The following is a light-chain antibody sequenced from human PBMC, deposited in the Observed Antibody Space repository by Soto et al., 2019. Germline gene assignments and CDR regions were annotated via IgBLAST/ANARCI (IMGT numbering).Light chain of an antibody. CDR2: AAS. V-gene: IGKV1-39*01. Sequence: DIQMTQSPSSLSASVGDRVIITCRASQSIRKYLNWYQHKPGKVPTLLIYAASILQSGVPSRFSGSGSGKQFTLTITSLQPEEFAYYYCQQSGEPPQWRFRKGTKVNI. J-gene: IGKJ1*01. CDR3: QQSGEPPQWR. CDR1: QSIRKY.